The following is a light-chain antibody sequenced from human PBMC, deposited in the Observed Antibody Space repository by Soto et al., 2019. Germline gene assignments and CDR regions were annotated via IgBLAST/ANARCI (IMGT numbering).Light chain of an antibody. V-gene: IGLV2-14*01. CDR2: DVS. Sequence: SALTKPASVSGSPGQSITISCTGTSSDVGGYNYVSWYQQHPGKAPKLMIYDVSNRPSGISNRFSGSKSGNTASLTISGLRAEDEADYYCSSYTSSSTYVLGTGTKVTVL. CDR1: SSDVGGYNY. J-gene: IGLJ1*01. CDR3: SSYTSSSTYV.